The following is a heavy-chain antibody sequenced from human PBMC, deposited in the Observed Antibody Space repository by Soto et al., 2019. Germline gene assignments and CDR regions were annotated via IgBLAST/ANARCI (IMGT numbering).Heavy chain of an antibody. Sequence: VQLVESGGGLVKPGGSLRLSCAASGFIFATHTINWVRQAPGKGLEWVSSITGSGIYTRYADSVKGRFTISRDNAKASLYLQMNSLGAEDTAVYYCVKEGISYYNEYFDYWGQGTLVTVSS. D-gene: IGHD4-4*01. CDR3: VKEGISYYNEYFDY. V-gene: IGHV3-21*02. CDR1: GFIFATHT. CDR2: ITGSGIYT. J-gene: IGHJ4*02.